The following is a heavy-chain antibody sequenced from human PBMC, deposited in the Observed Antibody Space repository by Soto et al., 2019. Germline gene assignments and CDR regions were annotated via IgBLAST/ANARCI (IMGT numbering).Heavy chain of an antibody. Sequence: PGGSLRLSCTASGFTFGDYAMSWVRQAPGKGLEWVGFIRSKAYGGTTEYAASVKGRFTISRDDSKSIAYLQMNSLKTEDTAVYYCTRNIQQLAHYYYYGMDVWDQGTTVTVSS. CDR2: IRSKAYGGTT. CDR1: GFTFGDYA. D-gene: IGHD6-13*01. CDR3: TRNIQQLAHYYYYGMDV. V-gene: IGHV3-49*04. J-gene: IGHJ6*02.